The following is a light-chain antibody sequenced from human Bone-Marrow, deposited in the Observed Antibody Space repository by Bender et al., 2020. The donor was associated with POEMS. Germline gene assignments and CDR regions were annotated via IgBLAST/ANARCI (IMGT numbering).Light chain of an antibody. V-gene: IGLV2-14*01. CDR3: SSYTSPDTLV. CDR2: GVI. J-gene: IGLJ2*01. Sequence: QSALTQPASVSGSPGQSITVSCTGTSNDVGGYNYVSWYQQRPGTAPKLLIYGVINRPSGISNRFSGSKSGNTASLTISGLQPEDEADYYCSSYTSPDTLVFGGGTKLTVL. CDR1: SNDVGGYNY.